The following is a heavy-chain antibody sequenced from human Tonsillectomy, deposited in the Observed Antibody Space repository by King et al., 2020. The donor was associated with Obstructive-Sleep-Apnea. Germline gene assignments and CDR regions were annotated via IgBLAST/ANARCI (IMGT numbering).Heavy chain of an antibody. CDR3: TRRSHTGTAVSGMDV. J-gene: IGHJ6*02. Sequence: QLVQSGGGLVQPGGSLKLSCAASGFTFSGSGIHWVRQASGKGLEWVGRIRSKDNYATAYAASVRGRFTISRDDSMNTAYLQMNSLKTDDTAVYYCTRRSHTGTAVSGMDVWGQGTTVTVSS. CDR2: IRSKDNYAT. CDR1: GFTFSGSG. V-gene: IGHV3-73*01. D-gene: IGHD4-23*01.